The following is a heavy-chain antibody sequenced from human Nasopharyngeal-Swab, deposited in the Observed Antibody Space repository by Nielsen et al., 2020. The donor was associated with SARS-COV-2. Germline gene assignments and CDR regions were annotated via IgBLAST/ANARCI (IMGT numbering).Heavy chain of an antibody. CDR2: INSDGSST. Sequence: VRQAPGKGLVWVSRINSDGSSTSYADSVKGRFTISRDNAKNTLYLQTNSLRAEDTAVYYCARDLFYYGSGNPNSLYYGMDVWGQGTTVTVSS. CDR3: ARDLFYYGSGNPNSLYYGMDV. D-gene: IGHD3-10*01. V-gene: IGHV3-74*01. J-gene: IGHJ6*02.